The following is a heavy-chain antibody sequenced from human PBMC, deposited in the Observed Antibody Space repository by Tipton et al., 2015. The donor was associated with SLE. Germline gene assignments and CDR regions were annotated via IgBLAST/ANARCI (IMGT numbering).Heavy chain of an antibody. V-gene: IGHV4-59*01. Sequence: TLSLTCTVSGGSISSYYWSWIRQPPGKGLEWIGYIYYSGSSNYNPSLKSRVTISVDTSKNQFSLKLSSVTAADKAVYYCARDPGKDQDYWHFDLWGRGALVTVSS. J-gene: IGHJ2*01. CDR3: ARDPGKDQDYWHFDL. CDR1: GGSISSYY. D-gene: IGHD3-10*01. CDR2: IYYSGSS.